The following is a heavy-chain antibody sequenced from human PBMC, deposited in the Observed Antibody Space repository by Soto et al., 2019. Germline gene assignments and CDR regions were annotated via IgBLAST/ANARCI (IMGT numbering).Heavy chain of an antibody. CDR1: GFTFSSYG. CDR3: ARDYDILTGLN. J-gene: IGHJ4*02. Sequence: GGSLRLSCAASGFTFSSYGMHWVRQAPGKGLEWVAVIWYDGGNKYYADSVKGRFTTSRDNSKNTLYLQMNSLRAEDTAVYYCARDYDILTGLNWGQGTLVTVSS. V-gene: IGHV3-33*01. D-gene: IGHD3-9*01. CDR2: IWYDGGNK.